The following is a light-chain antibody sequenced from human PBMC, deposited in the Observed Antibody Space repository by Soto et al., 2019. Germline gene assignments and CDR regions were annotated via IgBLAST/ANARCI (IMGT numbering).Light chain of an antibody. CDR3: SSYAGSSNV. CDR2: RDN. V-gene: IGLV1-47*01. Sequence: QSVLTQPPSPSGTPGQRVTISCSGSSSNIERNYVYWYQQLPGTAPKLLIFRDNQRPSGVPDRFSGSKSGTSASLAISGLRSEDEADYYCSSYAGSSNVFGTGTKLTVL. CDR1: SSNIERNY. J-gene: IGLJ1*01.